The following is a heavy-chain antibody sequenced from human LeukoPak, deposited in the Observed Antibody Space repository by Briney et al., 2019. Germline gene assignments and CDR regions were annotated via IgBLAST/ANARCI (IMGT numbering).Heavy chain of an antibody. J-gene: IGHJ4*02. CDR1: GFTFSSYW. CDR2: IKQDGSEK. D-gene: IGHD6-13*01. CDR3: ARETGYSSSCLY. V-gene: IGHV3-7*03. Sequence: QPGGSLRLSCAASGFTFSSYWMSRVRQAPGKGLEWVANIKQDGSEKSYVDSVTGRFTISRDNAKTSLYLQMNSLRAEDTAVYYCARETGYSSSCLYWGQGTLVTVSS.